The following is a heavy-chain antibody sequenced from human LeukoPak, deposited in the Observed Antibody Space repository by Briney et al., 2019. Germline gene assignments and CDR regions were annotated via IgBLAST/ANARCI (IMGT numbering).Heavy chain of an antibody. Sequence: SETLSLTCTVSGYSISSGYYWGWIRPPPGKGLEWIGSIYHSGSTYYNPSLKSRVTISVDTSKNQFSLKLSSVTAADTAVYYCAKDRVAVATFSDVWGKGTTVTVSS. V-gene: IGHV4-38-2*02. CDR1: GYSISSGYY. J-gene: IGHJ6*04. CDR3: AKDRVAVATFSDV. D-gene: IGHD6-19*01. CDR2: IYHSGST.